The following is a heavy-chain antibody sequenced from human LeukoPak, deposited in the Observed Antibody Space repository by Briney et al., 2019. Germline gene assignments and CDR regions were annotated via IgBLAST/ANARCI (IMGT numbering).Heavy chain of an antibody. CDR3: ARGEYSSGWHNWFDP. Sequence: SETLSLTCAVYGGSFSGYYWSWIRQPPGKGLEWIGEINHSGSTNYNPSLKSRVTISVDTSKNQFSLKLSSVTAADTAVYNCARGEYSSGWHNWFDPWGQGTLVTVSS. V-gene: IGHV4-34*01. CDR2: INHSGST. CDR1: GGSFSGYY. J-gene: IGHJ5*02. D-gene: IGHD6-19*01.